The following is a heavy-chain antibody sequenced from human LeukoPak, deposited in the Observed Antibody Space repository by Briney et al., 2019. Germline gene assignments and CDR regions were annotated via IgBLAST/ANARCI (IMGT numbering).Heavy chain of an antibody. V-gene: IGHV3-23*01. CDR2: IVASSGST. J-gene: IGHJ4*02. CDR3: AKGAYDYIEMGYFDY. CDR1: GFSISNSA. D-gene: IGHD5-12*01. Sequence: GGSLRLSCAASGFSISNSAMSWVRQAPGKGLEWVSLIVASSGSTFYADSVKGRFTISRDSSKNTLYLQMNSLRAEDMAVYYCAKGAYDYIEMGYFDYWGQGTRVTVSS.